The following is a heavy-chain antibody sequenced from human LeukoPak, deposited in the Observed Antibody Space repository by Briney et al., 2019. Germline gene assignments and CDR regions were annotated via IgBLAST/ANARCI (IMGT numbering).Heavy chain of an antibody. CDR1: GDSISTRSYD. V-gene: IGHV4-39*01. CDR3: ARHKDYYYSYMDV. J-gene: IGHJ6*03. CDR2: IYYSGST. Sequence: SQTPSLTCRVSGDSISTRSYDWGWLRQPPGKGLEWIGTIYYSGSTYYNPSLTSRVTISVDTSKNQFSLKLSSVTAADTAVYYCARHKDYYYSYMDVWGKGTTVTISS.